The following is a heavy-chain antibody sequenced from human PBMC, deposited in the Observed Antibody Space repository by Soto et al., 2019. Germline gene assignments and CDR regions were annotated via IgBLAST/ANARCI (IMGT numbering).Heavy chain of an antibody. CDR1: GGSILNGGHY. J-gene: IGHJ4*02. D-gene: IGHD2-15*01. CDR2: IFFSGNT. CDR3: ERDNYGGSLDV. V-gene: IGHV4-31*03. Sequence: SETLSLTCTVSGGSILNGGHYWTWIRQHPGKGLEWIGRIFFSGNTHYNPALKSRLTFSLDTAKNQFSLKLTSVTAADTAIYYCERDNYGGSLDVCVQGTMVAVYS.